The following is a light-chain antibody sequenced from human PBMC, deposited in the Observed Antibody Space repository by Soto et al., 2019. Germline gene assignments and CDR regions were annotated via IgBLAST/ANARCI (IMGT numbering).Light chain of an antibody. CDR3: QRADSFPFT. V-gene: IGKV1-12*01. CDR1: QAVSSW. Sequence: DVQMTQSPSSVSASVGDRVTITCRASQAVSSWLAWYQQKPGKAPKLLIFASSSVQSGVPSRFSGGGSGTDFSLTISSLQPEDFATYYCQRADSFPFTFGPGTKVDIK. CDR2: ASS. J-gene: IGKJ3*01.